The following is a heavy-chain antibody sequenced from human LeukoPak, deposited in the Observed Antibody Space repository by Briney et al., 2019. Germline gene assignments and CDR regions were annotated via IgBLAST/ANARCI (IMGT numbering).Heavy chain of an antibody. CDR1: GFTFSNYW. CDR2: IKQDGSEK. J-gene: IGHJ5*02. Sequence: GGSLRLSCAASGFTFSNYWMIWVRKAPGKGLEWVGNIKQDGSEKRYADSVRGRFTISRDNAQTSLYLQMNSLRAEDTAVYYCARASDPWLQLTWGQGTLVTVSS. CDR3: ARASDPWLQLT. V-gene: IGHV3-7*05. D-gene: IGHD5-24*01.